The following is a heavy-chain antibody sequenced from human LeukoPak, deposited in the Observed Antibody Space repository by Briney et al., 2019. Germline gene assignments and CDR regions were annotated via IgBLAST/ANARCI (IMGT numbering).Heavy chain of an antibody. CDR3: ARDWDY. Sequence: SQTLSLTCTVSGDSISIGSYYWSWLRQPAGEGLEWIGHMNTTGSTKYNPSLKSRVTISVDTSNNQFSLKVSSVTAADTAVYYCARDWDYWGQGTLVTVSS. J-gene: IGHJ4*02. CDR2: MNTTGST. CDR1: GDSISIGSYY. V-gene: IGHV4-61*09.